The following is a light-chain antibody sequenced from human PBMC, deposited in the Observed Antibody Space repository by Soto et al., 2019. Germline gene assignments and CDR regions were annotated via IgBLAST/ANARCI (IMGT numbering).Light chain of an antibody. CDR2: AAN. CDR3: QQYAGAPWT. CDR1: QSVTSNY. V-gene: IGKV3-20*01. Sequence: EIVLTQSPGTLSVSPGERAALPCKASQSVTSNYLAWYQQRPGQAPRLLIYAANRRATGSPDRLTGSGSGTDFNLTISSLEPEDSALYYCQQYAGAPWTFGQGTRVEIK. J-gene: IGKJ1*01.